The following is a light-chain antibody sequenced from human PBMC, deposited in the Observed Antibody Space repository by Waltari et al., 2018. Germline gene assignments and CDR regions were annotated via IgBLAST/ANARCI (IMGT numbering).Light chain of an antibody. Sequence: IVLTQSPDTLSLSPRARATLSCKASQSIASNSLAWYQQTPGQAPRLLIYGAFTRATGIPDRFSGDGSGTDFTLTISRLEPEDFAVYYCQQYRNSPITFGQGTRLDIK. J-gene: IGKJ5*01. V-gene: IGKV3-20*01. CDR3: QQYRNSPIT. CDR1: QSIASNS. CDR2: GAF.